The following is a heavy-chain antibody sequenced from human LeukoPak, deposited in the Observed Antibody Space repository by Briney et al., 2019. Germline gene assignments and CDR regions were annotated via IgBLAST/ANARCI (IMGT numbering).Heavy chain of an antibody. CDR2: ISGSGGNT. V-gene: IGHV3-23*01. Sequence: PGGSLTLSCAASGFTFSSYAMRWVRQAPGEGLEWVSGISGSGGNTYYADSVKGRFTISRDNSKNTLYLQMNGLRAEDTAVYYCAKDRGGNYLLVFDVWGQGTMVTVSS. D-gene: IGHD1-26*01. CDR3: AKDRGGNYLLVFDV. J-gene: IGHJ3*01. CDR1: GFTFSSYA.